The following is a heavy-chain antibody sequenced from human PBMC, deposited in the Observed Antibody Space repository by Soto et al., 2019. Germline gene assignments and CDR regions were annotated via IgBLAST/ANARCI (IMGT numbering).Heavy chain of an antibody. J-gene: IGHJ3*02. CDR1: GFTFSSYG. CDR3: ARDSGLFWNAFDI. D-gene: IGHD3-22*01. Sequence: QVQLVESGGGVVQPGRSLRLSCAASGFTFSSYGMHWVRQAPGKGLEWVAVIWYDGSNKYYADSVKGRFTISRDNSKNTLYLQMNSLRAEDTAVYYCARDSGLFWNAFDIWGQGTMVTVSS. CDR2: IWYDGSNK. V-gene: IGHV3-33*01.